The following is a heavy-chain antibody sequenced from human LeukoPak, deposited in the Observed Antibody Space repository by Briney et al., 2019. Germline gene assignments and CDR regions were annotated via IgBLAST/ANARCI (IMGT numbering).Heavy chain of an antibody. D-gene: IGHD3-22*01. V-gene: IGHV3-23*01. Sequence: PGGSLRLSCAASGFTFSIYAMSWVRQAPGKGLEWVSAISGSGGTAYYADSVKGRFTISRDNSKNTLYLQMNSLRAEDTAVYYCAKKGYYDGSGYYWGQGTLVTVSS. CDR2: ISGSGGTA. CDR1: GFTFSIYA. J-gene: IGHJ4*02. CDR3: AKKGYYDGSGYY.